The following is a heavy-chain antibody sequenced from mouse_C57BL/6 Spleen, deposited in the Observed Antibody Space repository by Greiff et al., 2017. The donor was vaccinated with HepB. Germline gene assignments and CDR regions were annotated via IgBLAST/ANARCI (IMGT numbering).Heavy chain of an antibody. D-gene: IGHD3-3*01. J-gene: IGHJ3*01. CDR3: AGGGDGGAWFAY. V-gene: IGHV1-82*01. CDR2: IYPGDGDT. Sequence: VQGVESGPELVKPGASVKISCKASGYAFSSSWMNWVKQRPGKGLEWIGRIYPGDGDTNYNGKFKGKATLTADKSSSTAYMQLSSLTSEDSAVYFCAGGGDGGAWFAYWGQGTLVTVSA. CDR1: GYAFSSSW.